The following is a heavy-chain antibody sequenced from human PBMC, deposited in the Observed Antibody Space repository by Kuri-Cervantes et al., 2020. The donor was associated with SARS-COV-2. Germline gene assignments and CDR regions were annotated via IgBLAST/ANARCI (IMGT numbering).Heavy chain of an antibody. Sequence: SCAGSGGSISSGGYSWSWIRQPPGKGLEWIWYIYHSWSTYYNPSLKSRVTISVDRSKNQFSLKLSSVTAADTAVYYCARESIAVAGTGGFDPWGQGTLVTVSS. CDR1: GGSISSGGYS. J-gene: IGHJ5*02. CDR2: IYHSWST. D-gene: IGHD6-19*01. CDR3: ARESIAVAGTGGFDP. V-gene: IGHV4-30-2*01.